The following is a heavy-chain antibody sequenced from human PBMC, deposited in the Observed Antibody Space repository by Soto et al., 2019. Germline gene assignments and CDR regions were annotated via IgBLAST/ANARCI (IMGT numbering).Heavy chain of an antibody. D-gene: IGHD5-18*01. CDR1: GGSISSGGYS. Sequence: SETLSLTCAVSGGSISSGGYSWSWIRQPPGKGLEWIGYIYHSGSTYYNPSLKSRVTISVDTSKNQFSLKLSSVTAADTAVYYCARTLYSYGPRFDYWGQGTLVTV. J-gene: IGHJ4*02. CDR2: IYHSGST. CDR3: ARTLYSYGPRFDY. V-gene: IGHV4-30-2*02.